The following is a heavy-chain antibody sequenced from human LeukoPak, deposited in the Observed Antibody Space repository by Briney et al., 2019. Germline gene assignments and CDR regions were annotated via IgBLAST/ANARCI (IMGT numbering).Heavy chain of an antibody. J-gene: IGHJ4*02. D-gene: IGHD2/OR15-2a*01. Sequence: GSLRLSCAASGFTFSSYSMNWIRQSPGKGLEWMGSISYSGSTYYNPSLKSRVTISVDTSKNQFSLKLSSVSAADTAVYFCARQGGDYYYWGQGTLVTVSS. V-gene: IGHV4-39*01. CDR3: ARQGGDYYY. CDR2: ISYSGST. CDR1: GFTFSSYS.